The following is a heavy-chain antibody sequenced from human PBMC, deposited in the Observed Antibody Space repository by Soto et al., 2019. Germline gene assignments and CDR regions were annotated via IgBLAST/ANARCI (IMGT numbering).Heavy chain of an antibody. CDR1: GFTFSSYA. V-gene: IGHV3-23*01. Sequence: EVQLLESGGGLVQPGGSLRLSCAASGFTFSSYAMSWVRQAPGKGLEWVSAISGSGGSTYYADSVKGRFTISSDNSKNTLYLQMNSLRAEDTAVYYCAKEELRYFDWLLPPDAFDIWGQGTMVTVSS. CDR2: ISGSGGST. D-gene: IGHD3-9*01. CDR3: AKEELRYFDWLLPPDAFDI. J-gene: IGHJ3*02.